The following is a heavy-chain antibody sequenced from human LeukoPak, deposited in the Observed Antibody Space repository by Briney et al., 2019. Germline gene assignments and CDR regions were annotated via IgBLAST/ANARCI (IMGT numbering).Heavy chain of an antibody. V-gene: IGHV3-21*01. Sequence: GGSLRLSCAASGFTFSTYSVNWVRQAPGKGLEWVSSISSSSAYIDYADSVKGRFTISSDNAKNSLYLQMNSLRAEDTAVYYCARDLKGLGYCSITSCYMDVWGKGTTVTVSS. D-gene: IGHD2-2*01. J-gene: IGHJ6*04. CDR2: ISSSSAYI. CDR1: GFTFSTYS. CDR3: ARDLKGLGYCSITSCYMDV.